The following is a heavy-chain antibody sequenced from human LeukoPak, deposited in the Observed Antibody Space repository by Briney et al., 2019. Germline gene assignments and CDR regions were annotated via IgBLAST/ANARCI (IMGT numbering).Heavy chain of an antibody. Sequence: PGGSLRLSCAASGFTFSTYWMSWVRQAPVKGLEWVANIKQDGSEKYYVDSVKGRFTISRDNAQNSLYLQMNSRRAEETAVYYCAGYHGGGWDVWGQGTTVTVSS. J-gene: IGHJ6*02. CDR2: IKQDGSEK. CDR1: GFTFSTYW. D-gene: IGHD4-23*01. V-gene: IGHV3-7*01. CDR3: AGYHGGGWDV.